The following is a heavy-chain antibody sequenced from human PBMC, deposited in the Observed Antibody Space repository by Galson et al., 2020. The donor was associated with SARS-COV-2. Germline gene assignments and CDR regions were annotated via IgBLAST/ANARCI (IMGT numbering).Heavy chain of an antibody. Sequence: SETLSLTCTVSGGSISSSDYYWGWIRQPPGKGLEWIGARYHSGITYYKPSLKSRVTMSIDTSRNQLTLTLSSVTAADTAVYFCARGGSTYYDISTEYYREALFDHWGRGTLVTVSS. V-gene: IGHV4-39*06. CDR1: GGSISSSDYY. CDR3: ARGGSTYYDISTEYYREALFDH. D-gene: IGHD3-9*01. CDR2: RYHSGIT. J-gene: IGHJ5*02.